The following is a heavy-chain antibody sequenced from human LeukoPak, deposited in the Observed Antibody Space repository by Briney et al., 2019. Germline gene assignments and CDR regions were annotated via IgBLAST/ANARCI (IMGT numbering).Heavy chain of an antibody. D-gene: IGHD2-2*01. CDR3: AKVYRPNIVVVPAAITPY. Sequence: SGGSLRLSCATSGSTFSSYAISWVRQAPGKGLEWVSAISGSGGSTYYADSVKGRFTISRDNSKNTLYLQMNSLRAEDTAIYYCAKVYRPNIVVVPAAITPYWGQGTLVTVSS. CDR2: ISGSGGST. J-gene: IGHJ4*02. CDR1: GSTFSSYA. V-gene: IGHV3-23*01.